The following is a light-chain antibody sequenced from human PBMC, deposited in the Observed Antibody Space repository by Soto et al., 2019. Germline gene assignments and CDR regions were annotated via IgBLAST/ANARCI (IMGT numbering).Light chain of an antibody. CDR2: KAS. J-gene: IGKJ1*01. CDR3: QRYTRYSWT. V-gene: IGKV1-5*03. Sequence: DIPMTQSPSTLSASVGDRVTITCRASQSISSWLAWYQQKPGKAPKLLIYKASSLESGVPSRFSGSGPGTESSLSISSLQPDDFATYTCQRYTRYSWTFSQGTKVVIK. CDR1: QSISSW.